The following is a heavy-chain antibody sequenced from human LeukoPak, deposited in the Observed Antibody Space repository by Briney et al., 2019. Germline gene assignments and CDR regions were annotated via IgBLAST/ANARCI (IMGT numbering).Heavy chain of an antibody. CDR1: GYSISSGYY. Sequence: SETLSLTCAVSGYSISSGYYWGWIRQPPWKGLEWIGSIYHSGSTYYNPSLKSRVTISVDTSKNQFSLKLSSVTAADTAVYYCATVDTAMVYFDYWGQGILVTVSS. J-gene: IGHJ4*02. CDR2: IYHSGST. CDR3: ATVDTAMVYFDY. D-gene: IGHD5-18*01. V-gene: IGHV4-38-2*01.